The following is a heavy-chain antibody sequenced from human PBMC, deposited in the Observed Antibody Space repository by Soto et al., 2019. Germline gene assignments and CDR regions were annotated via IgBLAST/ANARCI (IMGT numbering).Heavy chain of an antibody. J-gene: IGHJ2*01. CDR3: ARDRGAHWYFEL. CDR2: IWYDGSNK. D-gene: IGHD1-26*01. Sequence: QVQLVESGGGVVQPGRSLRLSCAASGFTFSSYGMHWVRQAPGKGLEWVAVIWYDGSNKYYADSVKGRFTISRDNSKNTLYLQMNSLRAEDTAVYYCARDRGAHWYFELWGRGTLVTVSS. V-gene: IGHV3-33*01. CDR1: GFTFSSYG.